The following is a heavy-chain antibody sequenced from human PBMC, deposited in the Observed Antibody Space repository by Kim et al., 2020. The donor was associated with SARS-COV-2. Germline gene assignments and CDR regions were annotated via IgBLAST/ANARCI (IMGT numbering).Heavy chain of an antibody. V-gene: IGHV3-15*01. CDR1: GFTFSNAW. D-gene: IGHD1-26*01. CDR2: IKSKTDGGTT. J-gene: IGHJ4*02. Sequence: GGSLRLSCAASGFTFSNAWMSWVRQAPGKGLEWVGRIKSKTDGGTTDYAAPVKGRFTISRDDSKNTLYLQMNSLKTEDTAVYYCTTSPPPRWAGRYFDYWGQGTLVTVSS. CDR3: TTSPPPRWAGRYFDY.